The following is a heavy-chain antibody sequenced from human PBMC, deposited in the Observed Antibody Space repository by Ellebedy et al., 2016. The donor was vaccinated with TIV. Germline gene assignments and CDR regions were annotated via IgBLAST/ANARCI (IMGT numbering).Heavy chain of an antibody. V-gene: IGHV3-33*01. Sequence: GESLKISRAASGFTFSSYGMHWVRQAPGKGLEWVAVIWYDGSNKYYADSVKGRFTISRDNSKNTLYLQMNSLRAEDTAVYYCARARLDWNWFDPWGQGTLVTVSS. CDR3: ARARLDWNWFDP. CDR1: GFTFSSYG. J-gene: IGHJ5*02. D-gene: IGHD3-9*01. CDR2: IWYDGSNK.